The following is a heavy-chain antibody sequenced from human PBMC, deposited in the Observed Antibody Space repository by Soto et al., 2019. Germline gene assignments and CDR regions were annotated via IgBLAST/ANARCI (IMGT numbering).Heavy chain of an antibody. D-gene: IGHD1-26*01. V-gene: IGHV1-69*13. CDR1: GGTFSSYA. CDR3: ARNRIVGAFYFYGMDV. CDR2: ISPIFGTG. J-gene: IGHJ6*04. Sequence: SVKVSCKASGGTFSSYAISWVRQAPGQGLEWLGGISPIFGTGNYAQKFQGRVTITADESTSTAYMELSSLRSEDTAVYYCARNRIVGAFYFYGMDVWGEGTEVTVSS.